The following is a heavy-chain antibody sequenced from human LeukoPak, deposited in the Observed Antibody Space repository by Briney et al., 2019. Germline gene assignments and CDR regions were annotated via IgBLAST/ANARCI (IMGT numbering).Heavy chain of an antibody. CDR3: ARSAVRIRYFDWGGVEYYFDY. J-gene: IGHJ4*02. CDR2: INPNSGGT. D-gene: IGHD3-9*01. CDR1: GYTFTGYY. Sequence: ASVKVSCKASGYTFTGYYMHWVRQAPGQGLERMGWINPNSGGTNYAQKFQGRVTMTRDTSISTAYMELSRLRSDDTAVYYCARSAVRIRYFDWGGVEYYFDYWGQGTLVTVSS. V-gene: IGHV1-2*02.